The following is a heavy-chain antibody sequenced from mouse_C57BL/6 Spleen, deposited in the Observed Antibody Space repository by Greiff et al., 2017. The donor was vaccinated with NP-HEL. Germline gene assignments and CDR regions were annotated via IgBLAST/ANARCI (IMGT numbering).Heavy chain of an antibody. CDR3: ARHEKDYYGSSLYWYFDV. D-gene: IGHD1-1*01. CDR2: FYPGSGSI. J-gene: IGHJ1*03. V-gene: IGHV1-62-2*01. Sequence: VQLQQSGAELVKPGASVKLSCKASGYTFTEYTIHWVKQRSGQGLEWIGWFYPGSGSIKYNEKFKDKATLTAAKSSSTVYMELSRLTSEDSAVYFCARHEKDYYGSSLYWYFDVWGTGTTVTVSS. CDR1: GYTFTEYT.